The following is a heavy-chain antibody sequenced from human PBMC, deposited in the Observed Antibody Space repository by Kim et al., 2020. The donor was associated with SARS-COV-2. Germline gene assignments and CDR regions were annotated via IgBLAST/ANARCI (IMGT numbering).Heavy chain of an antibody. J-gene: IGHJ5*02. D-gene: IGHD2-21*01. V-gene: IGHV4-61*02. CDR1: GGSISSGSYY. Sequence: SETLSLTCTVSGGSISSGSYYWSWIRQPAGKGLEWIGRIYTSGSTNYNPSLKSRVTISVDTSKNQFSLKLSSVTAADTAVYYCARTYSKHPNWFDPWGQGTLVTVSS. CDR3: ARTYSKHPNWFDP. CDR2: IYTSGST.